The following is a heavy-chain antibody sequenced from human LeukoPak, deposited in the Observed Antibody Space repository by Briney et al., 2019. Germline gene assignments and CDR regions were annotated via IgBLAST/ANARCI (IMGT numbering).Heavy chain of an antibody. CDR1: GFSFSSFA. V-gene: IGHV3-7*04. D-gene: IGHD1-14*01. CDR3: ARWSGAYHTFDY. CDR2: IKQDGSEK. J-gene: IGHJ4*02. Sequence: GGSLRLFCAASGFSFSSFAMTWVRQAPGKGLEWVASIKQDGSEKSYVDSVKGRFTISRDSGKNSLYLQMNSLRAEDTAVYYCARWSGAYHTFDYWGQGTLVTVSS.